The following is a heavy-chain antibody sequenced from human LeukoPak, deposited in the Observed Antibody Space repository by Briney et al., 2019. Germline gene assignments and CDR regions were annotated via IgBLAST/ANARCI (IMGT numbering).Heavy chain of an antibody. V-gene: IGHV3-7*01. J-gene: IGHJ3*02. CDR3: AREAGGDTPAAFDI. Sequence: GGSLRLSCAASGFTFSSYGLSWVRQAPGKGLEWVANIKQDGSEKYYVDSVKGRFTISRDNAKNSLYLQMNSLRAEDTAVYYCAREAGGDTPAAFDIWGQGTMVTVSS. D-gene: IGHD2-21*02. CDR1: GFTFSSYG. CDR2: IKQDGSEK.